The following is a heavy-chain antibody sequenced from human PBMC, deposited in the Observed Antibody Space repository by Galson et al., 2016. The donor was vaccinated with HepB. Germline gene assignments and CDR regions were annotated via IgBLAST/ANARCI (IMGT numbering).Heavy chain of an antibody. CDR2: IYDSENT. CDR1: GGTISSYF. CDR3: ARVPPSLDAFGI. J-gene: IGHJ3*02. V-gene: IGHV4-4*07. Sequence: SETLSLTCTVSGGTISSYFWSWIRQPAGKGLEWIGRIYDSENTNYNPSLKRRVTMSVDTSKNQFSLKLNSVTAADTAVYFGARVPPSLDAFGIWGQGTLVTVSS.